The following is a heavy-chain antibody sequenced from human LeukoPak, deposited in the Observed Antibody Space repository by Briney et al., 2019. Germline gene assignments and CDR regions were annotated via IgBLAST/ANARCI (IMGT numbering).Heavy chain of an antibody. CDR1: GGSMSYYY. Sequence: SETLSLTCTVSGGSMSYYYWTWIRQTPGKGLEWIGYKYYDGNSGNTNYNPSLESRVTISVDTSKNHVSLKLNSVTVADTAIYYCARGSGSYGSNMDVWGKGTTVTISS. CDR3: ARGSGSYGSNMDV. V-gene: IGHV4-59*01. CDR2: KYYDGNSGNT. J-gene: IGHJ6*03. D-gene: IGHD3-10*01.